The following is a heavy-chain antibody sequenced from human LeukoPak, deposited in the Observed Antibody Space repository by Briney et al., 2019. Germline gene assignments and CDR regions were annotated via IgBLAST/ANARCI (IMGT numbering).Heavy chain of an antibody. V-gene: IGHV3-30*02. D-gene: IGHD2-21*02. CDR2: IRYDGSNK. CDR1: GFTFLSYG. CDR3: ASLRYCGGDCYYFDY. J-gene: IGHJ4*02. Sequence: GGSLRHSCAASGFTFLSYGMHWVRQAPGKGLEWVAFIRYDGSNKYYADSVKGRFTISRDNSKNTLYLQMNSLRAEDTAVYYCASLRYCGGDCYYFDYWGQGTLVTVSS.